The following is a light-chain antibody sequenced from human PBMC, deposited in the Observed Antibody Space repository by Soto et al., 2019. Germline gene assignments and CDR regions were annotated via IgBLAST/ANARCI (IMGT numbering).Light chain of an antibody. Sequence: EIVLTQSPATLSLSPGERATLSCRASQSVGSFFAWYQQKPGQAPRLLIYDTSIRATGIPARFSGSGSGTDFTLTISSLEPEDFAVYYCQQRNSWPPTFTFGQGTRLEIK. V-gene: IGKV3-11*01. CDR1: QSVGSF. CDR3: QQRNSWPPTFT. J-gene: IGKJ5*01. CDR2: DTS.